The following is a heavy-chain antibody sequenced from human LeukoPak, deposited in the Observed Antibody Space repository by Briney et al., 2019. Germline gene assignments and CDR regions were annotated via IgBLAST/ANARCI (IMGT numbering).Heavy chain of an antibody. J-gene: IGHJ4*02. CDR1: GVNFDDYA. D-gene: IGHD4-17*01. CDR3: ARKVITVTTFDY. V-gene: IGHV3-9*01. Sequence: PGGSLRLSCAASGVNFDDYAMHWVRQSPGTGLEWVAGLNWDSRSMAYADSVRGRFTISRDNAKNSLYLQMSRLRGEDTAVYYCARKVITVTTFDYWGQGTLVTVSS. CDR2: LNWDSRSM.